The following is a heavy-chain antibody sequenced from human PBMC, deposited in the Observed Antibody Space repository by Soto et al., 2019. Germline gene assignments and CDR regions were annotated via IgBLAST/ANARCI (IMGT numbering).Heavy chain of an antibody. CDR3: ARGGAPRFYYYYGMDV. V-gene: IGHV4-59*01. Sequence: PSEPLSLPCTVSVGSSRSYYWSWIRQPPVKGLEWIGYIYYSGSTNYNPSLKSRVTISVDTSKNQFSLKLSSVTAADTAVYYCARGGAPRFYYYYGMDVWGQGTTVTVSS. CDR2: IYYSGST. J-gene: IGHJ6*02. D-gene: IGHD1-26*01. CDR1: VGSSRSYY.